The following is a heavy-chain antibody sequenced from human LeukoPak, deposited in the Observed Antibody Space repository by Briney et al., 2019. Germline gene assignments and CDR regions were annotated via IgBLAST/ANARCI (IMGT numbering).Heavy chain of an antibody. CDR3: VRDRELNY. Sequence: SETLSLTCTVSGGSISIYYWSWIRQPPGKGLEWIGYIYNSGSTNYNPSLKSRVTISVDTSKNQFSLNLGSVTAADTAVYYCVRDRELNYWGQGTLSPSPQ. J-gene: IGHJ4*02. CDR2: IYNSGST. CDR1: GGSISIYY. V-gene: IGHV4-59*01. D-gene: IGHD3-10*01.